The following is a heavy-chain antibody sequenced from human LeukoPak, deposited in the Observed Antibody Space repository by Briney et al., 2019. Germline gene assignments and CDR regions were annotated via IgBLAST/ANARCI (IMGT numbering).Heavy chain of an antibody. CDR1: GYTFTGYY. J-gene: IGHJ4*02. CDR2: INPNSGGT. CDR3: ARAQLLWFGELLYPFDY. D-gene: IGHD3-10*01. Sequence: ASVKVSCKASGYTFTGYYMHWVRQAPGQGLEWMGRINPNSGGTNYAQKFQGRVTMTRDTSISIAYMELSRLRSDDTAVYYCARAQLLWFGELLYPFDYWGQGTLVTVSS. V-gene: IGHV1-2*06.